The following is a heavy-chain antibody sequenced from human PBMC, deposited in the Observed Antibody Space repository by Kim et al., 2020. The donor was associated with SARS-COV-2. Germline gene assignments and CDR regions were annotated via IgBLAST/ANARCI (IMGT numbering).Heavy chain of an antibody. J-gene: IGHJ5*02. Sequence: SETLSLTCAVSGDSTSGGDYYWSWIRQPPGKGLEWIGYVDYSGNTDYNPSLRSRVIMSFDTSKNHFSLKLTSVTAADTAVDFCGRQGPNGDIDLWGQG. CDR2: VDYSGNT. CDR3: GRQGPNGDIDL. D-gene: IGHD4-17*01. V-gene: IGHV4-30-4*01. CDR1: GDSTSGGDYY.